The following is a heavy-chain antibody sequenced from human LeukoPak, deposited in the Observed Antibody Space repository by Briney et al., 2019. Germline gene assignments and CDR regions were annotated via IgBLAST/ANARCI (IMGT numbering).Heavy chain of an antibody. CDR2: ISGGGGST. Sequence: PGWSLRLSCVVSGCSFDDYAMHWVRQAPGKGLEWVSTISGGGGSTYYADSEQGRFTISRDNSKKTLYLQMNSLRAYDTAVYYCAKIQGVSVNCGGPTCYDYYDFWGLGTLVTVSS. CDR1: GCSFDDYA. CDR3: AKIQGVSVNCGGPTCYDYYDF. J-gene: IGHJ4*02. V-gene: IGHV3-23*01. D-gene: IGHD2-21*01.